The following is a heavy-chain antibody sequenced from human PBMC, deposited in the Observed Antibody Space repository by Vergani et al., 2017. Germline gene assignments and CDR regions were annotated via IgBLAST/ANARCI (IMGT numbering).Heavy chain of an antibody. CDR2: IWYDGSNK. Sequence: QVQLVESGGGVVQPRRSLRLSCAASGFTFSSYGMHWVRQAPGKGLEWVAVIWYDGSNKYYADSVKGRFTISRDNSKNTLYLQMNSLRAEDTAVYYCARGPNYYYYYMDVWGKGTTVTVSS. V-gene: IGHV3-33*01. J-gene: IGHJ6*03. CDR3: ARGPNYYYYYMDV. CDR1: GFTFSSYG.